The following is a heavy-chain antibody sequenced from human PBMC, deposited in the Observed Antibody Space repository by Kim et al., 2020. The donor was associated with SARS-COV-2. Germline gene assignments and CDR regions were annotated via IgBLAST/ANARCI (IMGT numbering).Heavy chain of an antibody. V-gene: IGHV7-4-1*02. CDR2: INTNTWNP. CDR3: ARVPCCSSTSYYDWFDP. J-gene: IGHJ5*02. D-gene: IGHD2-2*01. Sequence: ASVKVSCKASGYTFTSYAVNWVRQAPGQGLEWMGWINTNTWNPTYAQGSTGRFVFSLDTSVSTIYLQISSLKAEDTAVYYCARVPCCSSTSYYDWFDPCGAGA. CDR1: GYTFTSYA.